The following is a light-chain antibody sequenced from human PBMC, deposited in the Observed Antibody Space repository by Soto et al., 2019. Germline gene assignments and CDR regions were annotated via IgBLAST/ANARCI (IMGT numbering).Light chain of an antibody. CDR3: GSYTGRSYV. CDR1: SRVVGADNY. J-gene: IGLJ1*01. CDR2: KVS. Sequence: QTVLTQASAFSVSPEQLITIPRTRTSRVVGADNYVFWCQQHSGKAPKLRSYKVSNRPSGGSNRLSGSKSGTTDSLTISGLQAEDEADYSCGSYTGRSYVFGTGTKLNV. V-gene: IGLV2-14*01.